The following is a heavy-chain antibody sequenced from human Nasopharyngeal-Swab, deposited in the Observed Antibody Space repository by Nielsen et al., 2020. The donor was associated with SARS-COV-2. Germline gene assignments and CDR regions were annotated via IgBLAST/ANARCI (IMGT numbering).Heavy chain of an antibody. CDR3: AKSMVRGVIMKTGSYMDV. CDR2: MSGSGRST. D-gene: IGHD3-10*01. J-gene: IGHJ6*03. Sequence: VRQAAGKGLEWVSSMSGSGRSTYFADSVKGRFTISRDNSKDTLHLQMNSLRAEDTAVYYCAKSMVRGVIMKTGSYMDVWGKGTTVTVSS. V-gene: IGHV3-23*01.